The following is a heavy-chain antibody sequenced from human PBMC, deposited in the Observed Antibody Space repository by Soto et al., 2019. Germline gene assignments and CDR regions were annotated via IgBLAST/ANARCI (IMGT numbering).Heavy chain of an antibody. D-gene: IGHD2-2*01. CDR3: ARGLPFGAAAILSARGGYYYYYGMDV. CDR1: GGTFSSYA. Sequence: QVQLVQSGAEVKKPGSSVKVSCKASGGTFSSYAISWVRQAPGQGLEWMGGIIPIFGTANYAQKFQGRVTITADESTSTAYMELSSLRSEDTAVYYCARGLPFGAAAILSARGGYYYYYGMDVWGQGTTVTVSS. CDR2: IIPIFGTA. J-gene: IGHJ6*02. V-gene: IGHV1-69*12.